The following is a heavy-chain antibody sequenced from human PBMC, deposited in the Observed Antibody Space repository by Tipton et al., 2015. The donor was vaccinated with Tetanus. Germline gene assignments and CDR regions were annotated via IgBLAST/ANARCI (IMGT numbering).Heavy chain of an antibody. J-gene: IGHJ4*02. CDR3: ARDQARGARGWNFFDY. CDR1: GGSISSGGYY. V-gene: IGHV4-31*03. D-gene: IGHD6-19*01. Sequence: TLSLTCTVSGGSISSGGYYWSWIRQHPGKGLEWIGDIYYSGSTYYNPSLRSRFTISVDTSKNQFSVNLNSVTAADTAVYYCARDQARGARGWNFFDYWGQGALVSVSS. CDR2: IYYSGST.